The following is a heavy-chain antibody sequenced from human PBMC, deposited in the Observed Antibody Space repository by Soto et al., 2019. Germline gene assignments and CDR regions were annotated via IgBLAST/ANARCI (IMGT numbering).Heavy chain of an antibody. Sequence: ETLSLTCPVYGGSFSGYCWSWIRQPPGRGLEWIGEINHSGSTNYNPSLKSRVTISVDTSKNQFSLKLSSVTAADTAVYYCARGPEGYCSSTSCSPSPFDYWGQGTLVTVSS. CDR3: ARGPEGYCSSTSCSPSPFDY. CDR2: INHSGST. D-gene: IGHD2-2*01. V-gene: IGHV4-34*01. CDR1: GGSFSGYC. J-gene: IGHJ4*02.